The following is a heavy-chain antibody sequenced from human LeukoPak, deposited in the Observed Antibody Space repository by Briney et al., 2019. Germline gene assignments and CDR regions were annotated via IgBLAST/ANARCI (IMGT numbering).Heavy chain of an antibody. CDR3: ARSVKDEYGGNSYYYYYGMDV. D-gene: IGHD4-23*01. J-gene: IGHJ6*02. Sequence: ASETLTLTCAVYGGSFSGYYWSWIRQPPGKGLEWIGGINHSGSTNYNPSLKSRVTISVDTSKNQFSLKLSSVTAADTAVYYCARSVKDEYGGNSYYYYYGMDVWGQGTTVTVSS. CDR2: INHSGST. CDR1: GGSFSGYY. V-gene: IGHV4-34*01.